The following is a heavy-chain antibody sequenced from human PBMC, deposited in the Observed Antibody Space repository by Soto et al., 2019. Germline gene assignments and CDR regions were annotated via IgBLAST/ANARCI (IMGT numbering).Heavy chain of an antibody. CDR3: AYDYVWGSYRRGPDYYYGMDV. J-gene: IGHJ6*02. Sequence: SETLSLTCTVSGGSISSSSYYWGLIRQPPGKGLEWIGSIYYSGSTYYNPSLKSRVTISVDTSKNQFSLKLSSVTAADTAVYYCAYDYVWGSYRRGPDYYYGMDVWGQGTTVTVYS. D-gene: IGHD3-16*02. CDR2: IYYSGST. CDR1: GGSISSSSYY. V-gene: IGHV4-39*01.